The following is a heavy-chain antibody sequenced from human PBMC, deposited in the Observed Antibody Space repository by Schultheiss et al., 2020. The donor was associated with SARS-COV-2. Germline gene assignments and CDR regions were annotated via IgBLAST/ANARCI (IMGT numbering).Heavy chain of an antibody. V-gene: IGHV4-34*01. Sequence: SQTLSLTCAVYGESLKTRSFRGSYWNWIRQSPGKGLEWIAEINDEVNIKYNPSLKSRVTISVDMSKNQFSLRLSSVAAADTAVYYCAREKREETTFRTFYFPMDVWAQGTTGTV. D-gene: IGHD2/OR15-2a*01. CDR1: GESLKTRSFRGSY. J-gene: IGHJ6*02. CDR2: INDEVNI. CDR3: AREKREETTFRTFYFPMDV.